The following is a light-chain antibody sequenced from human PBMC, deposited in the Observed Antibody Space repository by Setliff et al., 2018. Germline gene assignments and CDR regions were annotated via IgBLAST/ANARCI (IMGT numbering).Light chain of an antibody. V-gene: IGLV1-44*01. CDR2: NNN. Sequence: PPSASGTPGQRVTISCSGSSSNIGTNTVNWYQPLPGTAPKLLIYNNNQRPSGVPDRFSGSKSGTSASLAISGLQSEDEADYYCAAWDDSLNGYVFGTGTKV. J-gene: IGLJ1*01. CDR1: SSNIGTNT. CDR3: AAWDDSLNGYV.